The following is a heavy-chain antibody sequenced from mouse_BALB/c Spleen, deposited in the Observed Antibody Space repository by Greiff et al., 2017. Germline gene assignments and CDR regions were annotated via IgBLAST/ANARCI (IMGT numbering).Heavy chain of an antibody. D-gene: IGHD2-2*01. CDR1: GYAFTNYL. V-gene: IGHV1-54*01. Sequence: LQESGAELVRPGTSVKVSCKASGYAFTNYLIEWVKQRPGQGLEWIGVINPGSGGTNYNEKFKGKATLTADKSSSTAYMQLSSLTSDDSAVYFCARWGYDGWENAMDYWGQGTSVTVSS. CDR2: INPGSGGT. CDR3: ARWGYDGWENAMDY. J-gene: IGHJ4*01.